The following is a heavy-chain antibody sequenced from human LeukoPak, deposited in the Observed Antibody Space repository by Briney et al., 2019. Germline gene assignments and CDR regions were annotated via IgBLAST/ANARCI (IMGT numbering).Heavy chain of an antibody. CDR2: ISASGNT. J-gene: IGHJ5*02. Sequence: KPSETLSLTCSVSGGSLSGFYWSWLRQPAGKGLEWIGRISASGNTNYNPSLKSRVAMSTDTSRNQFSLKLNSVTAADTAVYYCTRGPSGYYGFDPWGREPWSPSPQ. D-gene: IGHD3-9*01. V-gene: IGHV4-4*07. CDR3: TRGPSGYYGFDP. CDR1: GGSLSGFY.